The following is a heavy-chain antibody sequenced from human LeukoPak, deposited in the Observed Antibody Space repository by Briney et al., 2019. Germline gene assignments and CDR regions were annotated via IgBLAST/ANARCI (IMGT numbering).Heavy chain of an antibody. D-gene: IGHD1-26*01. CDR1: GFSFKDYG. CDR3: AKHLTATNTYIFFGLDV. CDR2: INWNGGGT. Sequence: GGSLRLSCAATGFSFKDYGMHWVRQPPGKGLEWVSAINWNGGGTDYADSVKGRFTISRDDAKNSLYLQLSSLRPEDTALYYCAKHLTATNTYIFFGLDVWGQGTSVTVSS. V-gene: IGHV3-9*01. J-gene: IGHJ6*02.